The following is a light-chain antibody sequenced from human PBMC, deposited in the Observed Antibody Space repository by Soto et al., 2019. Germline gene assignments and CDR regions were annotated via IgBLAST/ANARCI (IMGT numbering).Light chain of an antibody. Sequence: EIVLTQSPATLSLSPGERATLSCRASQSVSSYLAWYQQKPGQAPRILIYDASNRATGIPARFSGSGSGTDFTLTISSLEPEDFAVYYCQQRSNWPPRTFGQGTKVEIK. CDR2: DAS. V-gene: IGKV3-11*01. CDR3: QQRSNWPPRT. J-gene: IGKJ1*01. CDR1: QSVSSY.